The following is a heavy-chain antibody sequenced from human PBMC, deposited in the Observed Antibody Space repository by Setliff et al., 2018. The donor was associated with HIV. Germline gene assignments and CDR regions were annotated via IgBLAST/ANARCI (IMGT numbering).Heavy chain of an antibody. V-gene: IGHV1-69*05. CDR2: IIPIFGTA. J-gene: IGHJ5*02. D-gene: IGHD3-3*02. CDR1: GGTFSSYA. CDR3: ARGTAPRPASVLEFLEWLFPNWFDP. Sequence: ASVKVSCKASGGTFSSYAISWVRQAPGQGLEWMGGIIPIFGTANYAQKFQGRVTITTDESASTAYMELSSLRSADTAVYYCARGTAPRPASVLEFLEWLFPNWFDPWGQGTLVTVSS.